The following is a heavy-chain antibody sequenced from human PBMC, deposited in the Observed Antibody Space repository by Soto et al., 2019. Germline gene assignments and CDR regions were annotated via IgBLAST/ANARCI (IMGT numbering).Heavy chain of an antibody. J-gene: IGHJ5*02. CDR3: ARGRVSSGWGTWFDP. CDR1: GGSISSSSYY. Sequence: SETLSLTCTVSGGSISSSSYYWGWIRQPPGKGLEWIGSIYYSGSTYYNPSLKSRVTISVDTSKNQFSLKLSSVTAADTAVYYCARGRVSSGWGTWFDPWGQGTLVTVSS. V-gene: IGHV4-39*07. CDR2: IYYSGST. D-gene: IGHD6-19*01.